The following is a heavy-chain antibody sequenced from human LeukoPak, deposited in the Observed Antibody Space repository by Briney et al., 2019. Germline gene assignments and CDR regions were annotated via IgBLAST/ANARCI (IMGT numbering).Heavy chain of an antibody. V-gene: IGHV1-18*01. Sequence: ASVKVSCKASGYTFTIYGISWVRQAPGQGLEWMGWISAYNGDTNYAQRLQGRVTLTTDTSTSTAYMELRSLRSDDTAVYYCVRLLWFGESSVGYFDPWSQGTLVTVSS. CDR3: VRLLWFGESSVGYFDP. J-gene: IGHJ5*02. CDR2: ISAYNGDT. CDR1: GYTFTIYG. D-gene: IGHD3-10*01.